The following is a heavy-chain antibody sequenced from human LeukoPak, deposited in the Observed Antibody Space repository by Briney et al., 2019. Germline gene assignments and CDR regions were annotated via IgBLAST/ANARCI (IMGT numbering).Heavy chain of an antibody. CDR2: IYTSGST. D-gene: IGHD4-17*01. CDR3: ASSSFYGDPPYYYYMDV. J-gene: IGHJ6*03. V-gene: IGHV4-4*07. CDR1: GGSISSYY. Sequence: SETLSLTCTVSGGSISSYYWSWIRQPAGKGLEWSGRIYTSGSTNYNPSLKSRVTMSVDTSKNQFSLKLSSVTAADTAVYYCASSSFYGDPPYYYYMDVWGKGTTVTVSS.